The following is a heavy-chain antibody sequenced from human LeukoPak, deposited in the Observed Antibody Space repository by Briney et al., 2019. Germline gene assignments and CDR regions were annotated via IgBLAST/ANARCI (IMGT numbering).Heavy chain of an antibody. CDR3: AKDLHDYGDFGGSDY. D-gene: IGHD4-17*01. CDR1: GFTFSSYA. V-gene: IGHV3-23*01. CDR2: ISGSGGST. J-gene: IGHJ4*02. Sequence: GGSLRLSCAASGFTFSSYAMSWVRQAPGKGLEWVSAISGSGGSTYYADSVKGRFTISRDNSKNTLCLQMNSLRAEDTAVYYCAKDLHDYGDFGGSDYWGQGTLVTVSS.